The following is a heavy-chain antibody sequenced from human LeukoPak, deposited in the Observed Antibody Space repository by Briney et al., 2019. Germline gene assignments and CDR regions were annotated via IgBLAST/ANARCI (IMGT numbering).Heavy chain of an antibody. CDR1: GFTFSSYW. J-gene: IGHJ4*02. Sequence: TGGSLRLSCAASGFTFSSYWMSWVRQAPGKGLEWVSSISDSGVRTYYAESVKGRFTISRDNSKNTLYLQMNSLRADDTAVYYCAKDYSYPFYWGQGTLVTVSS. CDR2: ISDSGVRT. CDR3: AKDYSYPFY. D-gene: IGHD3-16*02. V-gene: IGHV3-23*01.